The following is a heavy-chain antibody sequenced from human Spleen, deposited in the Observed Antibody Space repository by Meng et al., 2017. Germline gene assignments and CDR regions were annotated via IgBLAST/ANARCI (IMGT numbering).Heavy chain of an antibody. CDR1: GSCSTYYY. V-gene: IGHV4-34*04. J-gene: IGHJ4*02. Sequence: QERGQRCGHVLLSPWETLPLACVVSGSCSTYYYWSCIRRPPGKGLEWSRELNHSEITNTNPSLESRATISVDTSQNNLSLKLSFVTAADSTVYYYARGPTTMSHDFDYWGQGTLVTVSS. D-gene: IGHD4-11*01. CDR2: LNHSEIT. CDR3: ARGPTTMSHDFDY.